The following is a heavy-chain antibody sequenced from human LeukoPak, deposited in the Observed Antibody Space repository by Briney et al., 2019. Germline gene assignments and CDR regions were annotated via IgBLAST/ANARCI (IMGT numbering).Heavy chain of an antibody. CDR1: GGSFSGYY. CDR2: INHSGST. D-gene: IGHD6-19*01. V-gene: IGHV4-34*01. J-gene: IGHJ4*02. CDR3: ASRPPGYSSGWPIEDIH. Sequence: PSETLSLTCAVYGGSFSGYYWSWIRQPPGKGLEWIGEINHSGSTNYNPSLKSRVTISVDTSKNQFSLKLSSVTAADTAVYYCASRPPGYSSGWPIEDIHWGQGTLVTVSS.